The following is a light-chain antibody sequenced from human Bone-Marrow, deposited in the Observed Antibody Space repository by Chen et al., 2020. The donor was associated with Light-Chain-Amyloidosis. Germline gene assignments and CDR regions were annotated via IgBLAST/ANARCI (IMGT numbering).Light chain of an antibody. CDR3: AAWDDGLNGVL. CDR1: RSSIGTNT. CDR2: FNS. Sequence: QSVLTQPPSASGTPGQRVTISCSGSRSSIGTNTVNWYQQFPGTAPKLLNYFNSQRPSGVPGLFSGAKSATSAALAISGLQSDDEADDFCAAWDDGLNGVLFGGGTKLTVL. V-gene: IGLV1-44*01. J-gene: IGLJ2*01.